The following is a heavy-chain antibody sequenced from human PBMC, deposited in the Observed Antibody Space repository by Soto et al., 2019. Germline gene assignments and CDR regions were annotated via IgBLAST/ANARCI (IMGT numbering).Heavy chain of an antibody. Sequence: VKVSCKASGYTFTSYYMHWVRQAPGQGLEWMGWINPNSGGTNYAQKFQGWVTMTRDTSISTAYMELSRLRSDDTAVYYCARGVRSDDNDIVLMVYAPYYFDYWGQGTLVTVSS. CDR1: GYTFTSYY. D-gene: IGHD2-8*01. CDR3: ARGVRSDDNDIVLMVYAPYYFDY. V-gene: IGHV1-2*04. CDR2: INPNSGGT. J-gene: IGHJ4*02.